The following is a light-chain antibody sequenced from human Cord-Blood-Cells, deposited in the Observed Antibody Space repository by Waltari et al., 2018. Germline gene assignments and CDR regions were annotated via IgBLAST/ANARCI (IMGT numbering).Light chain of an antibody. Sequence: QSALTPPASVSGSPGQSITISCTGTSSAGGSYNLVSWYQQHPGKAPKLMIYEVSKRPSGVSNRFSGSKSGNTASLTISGLQAEDEADYYCCSYAGSSTYVFGTGTKVTVL. CDR1: SSAGGSYNL. CDR3: CSYAGSSTYV. CDR2: EVS. J-gene: IGLJ1*01. V-gene: IGLV2-23*02.